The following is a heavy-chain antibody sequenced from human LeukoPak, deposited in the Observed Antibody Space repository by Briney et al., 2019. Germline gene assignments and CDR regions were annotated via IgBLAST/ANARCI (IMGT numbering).Heavy chain of an antibody. V-gene: IGHV3-30*02. Sequence: GRSLRLSCAASGFTFSSYGMHWVRQAPGKGLEWVAFIRYDGSNKYYADSVKGRFTISRDNSKNTLYLQMNSLRAEDTAVYYCAKVRDTAMAMDYWGQGTLVTVSS. CDR1: GFTFSSYG. CDR3: AKVRDTAMAMDY. CDR2: IRYDGSNK. D-gene: IGHD5-18*01. J-gene: IGHJ4*02.